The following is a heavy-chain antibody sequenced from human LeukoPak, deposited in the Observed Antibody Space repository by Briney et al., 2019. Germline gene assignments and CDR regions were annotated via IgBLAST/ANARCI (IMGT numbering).Heavy chain of an antibody. V-gene: IGHV3-30*04. Sequence: GRSLRLSCAASGFTFSSYAMHWVRQAPGKGLEWVAVISYDGSNKYYADSAKGRFTISRDNSKNTLYLQMNSLRAEDTAVYYCARDYSSSWYRYYYGMDVWGKGTTVTVSS. D-gene: IGHD6-13*01. CDR1: GFTFSSYA. CDR3: ARDYSSSWYRYYYGMDV. J-gene: IGHJ6*04. CDR2: ISYDGSNK.